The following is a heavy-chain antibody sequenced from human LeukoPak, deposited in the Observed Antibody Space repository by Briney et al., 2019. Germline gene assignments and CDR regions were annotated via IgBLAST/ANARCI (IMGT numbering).Heavy chain of an antibody. J-gene: IGHJ4*02. D-gene: IGHD3-22*01. Sequence: SETLSLTCTVSGGSISSSSYYWGWIRQPPGKGLEWIGSIYYSGSTYYNPSLKSRVTISVDTSKNQFSLKLSSVTAADTAVYYCARARDYYDSSGLYYFDYWGQGTLVTVSS. CDR2: IYYSGST. CDR3: ARARDYYDSSGLYYFDY. V-gene: IGHV4-39*07. CDR1: GGSISSSSYY.